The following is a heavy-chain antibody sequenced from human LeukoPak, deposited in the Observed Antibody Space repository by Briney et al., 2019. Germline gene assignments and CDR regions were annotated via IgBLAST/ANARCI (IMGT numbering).Heavy chain of an antibody. CDR2: IYHSGST. Sequence: SETLSLTCTVSGYSISSGYYWGWIRQPPGKGLEWIGSIYHSGSTYYNPSLKSRVTISVDTSKNQFSLKLRSVTAADTAVYYCARVYYDLIPTNYFDYWGQGTLVTVSS. CDR1: GYSISSGYY. V-gene: IGHV4-38-2*02. J-gene: IGHJ4*02. D-gene: IGHD3-22*01. CDR3: ARVYYDLIPTNYFDY.